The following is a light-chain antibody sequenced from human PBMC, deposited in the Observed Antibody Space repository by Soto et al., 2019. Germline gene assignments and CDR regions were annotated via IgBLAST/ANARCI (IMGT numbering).Light chain of an antibody. CDR1: QSVFYTSNNKNY. Sequence: DIVMTQSPDSLAVSLGERATINCKSSQSVFYTSNNKNYLAWYQQKPGQPPKLLTYWASIRESGVPDRFSGSGSGTDFTLTISSLQAEDVAVYYCQQYYDTPLTFGGGTKVDI. CDR3: QQYYDTPLT. CDR2: WAS. J-gene: IGKJ4*01. V-gene: IGKV4-1*01.